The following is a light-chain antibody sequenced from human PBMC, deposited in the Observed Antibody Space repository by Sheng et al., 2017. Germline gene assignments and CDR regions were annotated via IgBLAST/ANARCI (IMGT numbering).Light chain of an antibody. CDR1: SLGSKY. Sequence: SFDLTQPPSVSVSPGQTASISCSGDSLGSKYASWYQQKPGQSPVLVIYQDTKRPSGIPERFSGSNSGNTATLTISGTQATDEADYYCQVWDSSTVVFGTGTKVTVL. CDR2: QDT. CDR3: QVWDSSTVV. V-gene: IGLV3-1*01. J-gene: IGLJ1*01.